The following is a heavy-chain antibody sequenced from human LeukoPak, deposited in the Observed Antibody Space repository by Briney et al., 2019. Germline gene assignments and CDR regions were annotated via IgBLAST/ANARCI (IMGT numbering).Heavy chain of an antibody. Sequence: ASVKVSCKASGYTFTDYYMHWVRQAPGQGLGWMGWINPKSGGTSYAQKFQGRVTMTRDTSISTAYMELSRLRSDDTAVYYCARDGIGGTFDPWGQGTLVTVSS. J-gene: IGHJ5*02. D-gene: IGHD3-10*01. CDR1: GYTFTDYY. CDR2: INPKSGGT. V-gene: IGHV1-2*02. CDR3: ARDGIGGTFDP.